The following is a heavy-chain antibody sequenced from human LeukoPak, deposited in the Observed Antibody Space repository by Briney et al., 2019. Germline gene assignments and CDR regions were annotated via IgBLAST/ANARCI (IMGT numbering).Heavy chain of an antibody. V-gene: IGHV3-23*01. CDR1: GFTFSSYA. Sequence: PGGSLRPSCAASGFTFSSYAMSWVRQAPGKGLEWVSAIGGSGDFTYYAEYVKGRFTISGDNSKKTLYLQMNSLRAEDTAVYYCAKADRGWGVITKDWGQGTLVTVSS. CDR2: IGGSGDFT. CDR3: AKADRGWGVITKD. J-gene: IGHJ4*02. D-gene: IGHD3-10*01.